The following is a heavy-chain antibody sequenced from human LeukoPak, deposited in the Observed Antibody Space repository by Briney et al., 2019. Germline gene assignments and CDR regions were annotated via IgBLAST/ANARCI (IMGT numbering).Heavy chain of an antibody. V-gene: IGHV4-59*11. CDR3: ARGIEGAGFDY. Sequence: SSETLSLTCTVSGGSISSHYWSWIGQPPGKGLEWIGYIYYSGSTNYNPSLKSRVTISVDTSKNQFSLKLSSVTAADTAVYYCARGIEGAGFDYWGQGTLVTVSS. CDR2: IYYSGST. J-gene: IGHJ4*02. D-gene: IGHD1-26*01. CDR1: GGSISSHY.